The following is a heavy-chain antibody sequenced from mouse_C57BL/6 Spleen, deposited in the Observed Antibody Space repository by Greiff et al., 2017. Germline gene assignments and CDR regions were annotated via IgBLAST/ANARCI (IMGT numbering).Heavy chain of an antibody. V-gene: IGHV1-81*01. Sequence: VKLMESGAELARPGASVKLSCKASGYTFTSYGISWVKQRTGQGLEWIGEIYPRSGNTYYNEKFKGKATLTADKSSSTAYMELRSLTSEDSAVYFCARITTVVATGAMDYWGQGTSVTVSS. D-gene: IGHD1-1*01. CDR1: GYTFTSYG. J-gene: IGHJ4*01. CDR3: ARITTVVATGAMDY. CDR2: IYPRSGNT.